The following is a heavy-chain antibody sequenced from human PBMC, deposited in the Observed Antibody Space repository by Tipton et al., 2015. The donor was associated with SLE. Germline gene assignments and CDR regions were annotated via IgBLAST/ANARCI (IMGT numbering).Heavy chain of an antibody. V-gene: IGHV4-39*07. CDR2: IYYSGST. J-gene: IGHJ5*02. Sequence: TLSLTCTVSGGSISSSSYYWGWIRQPPGKGLEWIGSIYYSGSTYYNPSLKSRVTISVDTSKNQFSLKLSSVTAADTAVYYCARGRYYGSGTDVGWFDPWGQGTLVTVSS. CDR3: ARGRYYGSGTDVGWFDP. D-gene: IGHD3-10*01. CDR1: GGSISSSSYY.